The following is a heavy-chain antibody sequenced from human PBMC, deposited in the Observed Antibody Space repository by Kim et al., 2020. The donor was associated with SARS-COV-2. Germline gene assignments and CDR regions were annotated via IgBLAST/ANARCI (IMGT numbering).Heavy chain of an antibody. D-gene: IGHD5-12*01. CDR3: ARGGGNGYNKEPPRPNYYYYYYGMDV. Sequence: SVKVSCKASGGTFSSYAISWVRQAPGQGLEWMGGIIPIFGTANYAQKFQGRVTITADESTSTAYMELSSLRSEDTAVYYCARGGGNGYNKEPPRPNYYYYYYGMDVWGQGTTVTVSS. V-gene: IGHV1-69*13. CDR2: IIPIFGTA. CDR1: GGTFSSYA. J-gene: IGHJ6*02.